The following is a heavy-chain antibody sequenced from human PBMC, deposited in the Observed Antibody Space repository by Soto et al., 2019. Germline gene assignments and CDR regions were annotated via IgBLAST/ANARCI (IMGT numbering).Heavy chain of an antibody. CDR1: GFTFSSYW. J-gene: IGHJ4*02. CDR2: INSDGSST. D-gene: IGHD2-15*01. Sequence: EVQLVESGGGLVQPGGSLRLSCAASGFTFSSYWMHWVRQAPGKGLVWVSRINSDGSSTSYADSVKGRFTISRDNXXXXLXXXXXXLRAEDTAVYYCVRTSLVVAAATREDYWGQGTLVTVSS. V-gene: IGHV3-74*01. CDR3: VRTSLVVAAATREDY.